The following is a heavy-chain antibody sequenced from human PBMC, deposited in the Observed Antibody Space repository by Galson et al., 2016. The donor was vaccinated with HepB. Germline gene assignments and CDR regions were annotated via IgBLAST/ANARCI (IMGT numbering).Heavy chain of an antibody. CDR3: PKDFYGDSNYYYYAMDV. CDR2: ISDDGVNK. V-gene: IGHV3-30*18. J-gene: IGHJ6*02. D-gene: IGHD4-17*01. CDR1: GFSFSYYG. Sequence: SLRLSCAASGFSFSYYGMHWVRQAPGKGLEWVAVISDDGVNKYYADSMRGRFTISRDNSKNILFLQVNSLRGEDTAVYHCPKDFYGDSNYYYYAMDVWDQGTTV.